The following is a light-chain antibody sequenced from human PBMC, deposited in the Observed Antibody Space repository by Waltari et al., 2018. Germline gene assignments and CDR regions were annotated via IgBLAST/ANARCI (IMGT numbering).Light chain of an antibody. CDR2: EVI. Sequence: QSALTQPASVSGPPGQSLTISCTGTTSDVGNYDLVAWYQHHPGKAPKLLICEVIKRPSGVSSRFSGSKSGSTASLTISGLQPDDEADYYCCSYAGLGTYVFGSGTKVTVL. CDR1: TSDVGNYDL. CDR3: CSYAGLGTYV. V-gene: IGLV2-23*02. J-gene: IGLJ1*01.